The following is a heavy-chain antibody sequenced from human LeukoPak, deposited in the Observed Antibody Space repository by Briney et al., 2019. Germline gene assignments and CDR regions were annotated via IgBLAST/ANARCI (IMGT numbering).Heavy chain of an antibody. CDR1: VGSISSYY. Sequence: SETLSLTCTVSVGSISSYYWSWIRQPPGKGLEWIGYIYHSGSTNYNPSLKSRVTISVDTSKNQFSLKLSSVTAADTAVYYCARSGWFGELTYFDYWGQGTLVTVSS. CDR2: IYHSGST. J-gene: IGHJ4*02. V-gene: IGHV4-59*01. D-gene: IGHD3-10*01. CDR3: ARSGWFGELTYFDY.